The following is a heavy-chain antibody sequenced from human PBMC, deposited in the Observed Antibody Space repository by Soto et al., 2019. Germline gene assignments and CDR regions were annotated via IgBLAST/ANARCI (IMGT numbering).Heavy chain of an antibody. CDR3: AKSPVGFGEGYYYYYMDV. D-gene: IGHD3-10*01. CDR1: GFTFDDYA. CDR2: ISWNSGSI. J-gene: IGHJ6*03. V-gene: IGHV3-9*01. Sequence: EVQLVESGGGLVQPGRSLRLSCAASGFTFDDYAMHWVLQAPGKGLEWVSGISWNSGSIGYADSVKGRFTISRDNAKNSLYLQMNSLRAEDTALYYCAKSPVGFGEGYYYYYMDVWGKGTTVTVSS.